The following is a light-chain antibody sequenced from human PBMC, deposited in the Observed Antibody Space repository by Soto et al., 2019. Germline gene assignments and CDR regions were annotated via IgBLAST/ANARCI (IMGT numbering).Light chain of an antibody. CDR2: DVN. J-gene: IGLJ1*01. CDR3: SSYTSSSTEV. V-gene: IGLV2-14*03. CDR1: SSDVGGYNY. Sequence: SAPTQPASLSGSPGQSITISCTGTSSDVGGYNYVSWYQHHPGKAPKLLIYDVNSRPSGVSDRFSGSKSGNTASLTISGLQAEDEADYYCSSYTSSSTEVFGTGTKVTVL.